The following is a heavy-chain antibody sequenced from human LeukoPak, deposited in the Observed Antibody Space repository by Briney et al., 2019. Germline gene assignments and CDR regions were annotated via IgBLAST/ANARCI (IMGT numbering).Heavy chain of an antibody. V-gene: IGHV3-23*01. D-gene: IGHD4/OR15-4a*01. CDR1: GFTFSSYG. J-gene: IGHJ4*02. CDR3: AAKDYGPFDY. Sequence: GGTLRLSCAASGFTFSSYGMSWVRQAPEKGLEWVSAISGSGGSTYYADSVKGRFTISRDNSKNTLYLQMNSLRAEDTAVYYCAAKDYGPFDYWGQGTLVTVSS. CDR2: ISGSGGST.